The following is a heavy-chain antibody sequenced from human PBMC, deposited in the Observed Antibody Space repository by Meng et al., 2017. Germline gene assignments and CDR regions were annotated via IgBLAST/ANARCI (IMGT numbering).Heavy chain of an antibody. Sequence: VLPQRRGEGLLKPAEALSLTGAVYGGSFSGYYWGWIRQPPGKGLEWIGEINHSGSTNYNPSLKSRVTISVDTSKNQFSLKLSSVTAADTAVYYCARGKHSSSTLTFYNYWGQGTLVTVSS. J-gene: IGHJ4*02. CDR3: ARGKHSSSTLTFYNY. CDR2: INHSGST. D-gene: IGHD6-13*01. V-gene: IGHV4-34*01. CDR1: GGSFSGYY.